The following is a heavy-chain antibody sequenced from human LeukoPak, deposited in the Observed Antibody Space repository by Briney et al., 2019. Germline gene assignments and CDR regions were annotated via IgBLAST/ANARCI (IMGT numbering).Heavy chain of an antibody. Sequence: GSLRLSCAASGINLSYLAMQWVRQASGKGMEYVSAISSNGGSTYYANSVKGRFTISRDNSKNTLYLQMGSLRAEDMAVYYCVAGNGWLGDYWGQGTLVTVSS. CDR3: VAGNGWLGDY. CDR1: GINLSYLA. J-gene: IGHJ4*02. CDR2: ISSNGGST. D-gene: IGHD6-19*01. V-gene: IGHV3-64*01.